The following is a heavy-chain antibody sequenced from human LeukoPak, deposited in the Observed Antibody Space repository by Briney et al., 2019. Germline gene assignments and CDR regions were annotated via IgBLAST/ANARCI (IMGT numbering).Heavy chain of an antibody. CDR1: GGSISSSSYY. V-gene: IGHV4-39*01. J-gene: IGHJ4*02. Sequence: ESSETLSLTCTVSGGSISSSSYYWGWIRQPPGKGLEWIGSIHYSGSTYYIPSFKSRVTISVDTSNNQFSLKLSSVTAADTAVYYCARLITATTDYWGQGTLVIVSS. D-gene: IGHD1-7*01. CDR3: ARLITATTDY. CDR2: IHYSGST.